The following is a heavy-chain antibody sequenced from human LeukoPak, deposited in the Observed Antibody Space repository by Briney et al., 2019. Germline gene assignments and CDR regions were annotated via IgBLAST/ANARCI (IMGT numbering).Heavy chain of an antibody. J-gene: IGHJ4*02. Sequence: SETLSLTCTVSGGSISGGYWSWIRQPPGKGLEWIGYISYSGSTNYNPSLKSRVTISVGTSKNQFSLKLSSVTAADTAVYYCASMYYDILTGQSPFDYWGQGTLVTVSS. CDR3: ASMYYDILTGQSPFDY. V-gene: IGHV4-59*08. CDR2: ISYSGST. CDR1: GGSISGGY. D-gene: IGHD3-9*01.